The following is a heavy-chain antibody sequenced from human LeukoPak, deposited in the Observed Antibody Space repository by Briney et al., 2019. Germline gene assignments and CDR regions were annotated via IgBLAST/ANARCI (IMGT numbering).Heavy chain of an antibody. Sequence: GGSLRLSCAASGFTFSSYWMSWVRQAPGKGLEWVANIKQDGSEKYYVDSVKGRFTISRDNAKNSLYLQMNSLRAEDTAVYYCARDLLLWFGELLLWGQGTLVTVSS. CDR2: IKQDGSEK. CDR1: GFTFSSYW. D-gene: IGHD3-10*01. J-gene: IGHJ4*02. V-gene: IGHV3-7*01. CDR3: ARDLLLWFGELLL.